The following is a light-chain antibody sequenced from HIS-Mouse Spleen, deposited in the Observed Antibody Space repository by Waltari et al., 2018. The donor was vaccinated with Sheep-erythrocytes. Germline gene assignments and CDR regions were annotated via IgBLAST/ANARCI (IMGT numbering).Light chain of an antibody. Sequence: QSALTQPASVSGSPGQSITISCTGTSSDVGSYNLVSWYQQHPGKAPKLMIYEGSKRPSGVYNRFSGSKSCNTASLTISVRQAEDDADYYCCSYAGSSTPWVFGGGTKLTVL. J-gene: IGLJ3*02. CDR3: CSYAGSSTPWV. V-gene: IGLV2-23*01. CDR2: EGS. CDR1: SSDVGSYNL.